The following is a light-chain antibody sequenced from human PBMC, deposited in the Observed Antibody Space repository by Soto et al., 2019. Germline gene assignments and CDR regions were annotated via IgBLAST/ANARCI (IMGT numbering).Light chain of an antibody. CDR2: GAS. CDR1: QSVSSN. J-gene: IGKJ1*01. CDR3: QQYNNWPPWT. Sequence: EIVMTQSPATLSVSPGERATLSCRASQSVSSNLAWYQPKPGQAPRLLIYGASTRATGIPARFSGSGSGTEFTLTISSLQSEDFAVYYCQQYNNWPPWTFGQGTKVDI. V-gene: IGKV3-15*01.